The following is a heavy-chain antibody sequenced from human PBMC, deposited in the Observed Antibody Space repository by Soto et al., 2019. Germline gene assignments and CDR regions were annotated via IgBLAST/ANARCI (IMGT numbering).Heavy chain of an antibody. CDR3: TSVYFYASTGYYPAEYFQH. Sequence: QVQLVQSGAEVKKPGSSVKVSCRASGGTFSNYAISWVRQAPGQGLEWMGGIIPIFGTANYAQKFQGRVTITADESTTTAYMELSSLRSEDTAIYYCTSVYFYASTGYYPAEYFQHWGQGTLVTVSP. D-gene: IGHD3-22*01. J-gene: IGHJ1*01. V-gene: IGHV1-69*01. CDR1: GGTFSNYA. CDR2: IIPIFGTA.